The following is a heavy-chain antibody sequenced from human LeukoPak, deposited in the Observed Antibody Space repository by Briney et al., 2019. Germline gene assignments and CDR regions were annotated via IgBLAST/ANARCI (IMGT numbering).Heavy chain of an antibody. CDR1: GFTFSSYA. CDR2: ISGSGGST. D-gene: IGHD2-2*01. CDR3: AKVPGYCSSTSCYTPGLGWFDP. V-gene: IGHV3-23*01. Sequence: GGFLRLSCAASGFTFSSYAMSWVRQAPGKGLEWVSAISGSGGSTYYADSVKGRFTISRDNSKNTLYLQMNSLRAEDTAVYYCAKVPGYCSSTSCYTPGLGWFDPWGQGTLVTVSA. J-gene: IGHJ5*02.